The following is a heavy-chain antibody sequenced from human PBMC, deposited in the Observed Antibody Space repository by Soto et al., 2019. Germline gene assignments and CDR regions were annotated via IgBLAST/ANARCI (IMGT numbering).Heavy chain of an antibody. CDR3: AGNMYSSGWPPFDY. V-gene: IGHV1-69*13. CDR2: IIPIFGTA. D-gene: IGHD6-19*01. CDR1: GGTFSSYA. J-gene: IGHJ4*02. Sequence: GASVKVSCKASGGTFSSYAISWVRQAPGQGLEWMGGIIPIFGTANYAQKFQGRVTITADESTSTAYMELSSLRSEDTAVYYCAGNMYSSGWPPFDYWGQGTLVTVSS.